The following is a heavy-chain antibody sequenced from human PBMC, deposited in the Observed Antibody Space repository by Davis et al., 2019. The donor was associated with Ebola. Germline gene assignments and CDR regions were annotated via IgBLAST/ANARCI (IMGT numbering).Heavy chain of an antibody. V-gene: IGHV4-59*08. CDR1: GGSISGTYY. CDR2: IYNSGST. D-gene: IGHD6-19*01. Sequence: MPSETLSPTCPVSGGSISGTYYWNWIRLPPGKGREWIGYIYNSGSTTYNPSLKSRVTISVDTSKNQFSLKLSSVTAADTAVYYWARQGSGWRNYGMDVWGQGTTVTVSS. CDR3: ARQGSGWRNYGMDV. J-gene: IGHJ6*02.